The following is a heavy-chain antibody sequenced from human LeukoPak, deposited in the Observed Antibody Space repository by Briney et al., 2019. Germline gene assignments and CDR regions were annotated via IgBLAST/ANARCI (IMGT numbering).Heavy chain of an antibody. V-gene: IGHV4-59*08. CDR3: ARFLHTALVY. CDR1: GGSISSYY. J-gene: IGHJ4*02. Sequence: PSXTLSLTCTVSGGSISSYYWSWIRQPPGKGLEWIGYIYYSGSTNYNPSLKSRVAISVDTSKNQFSLKLSSVTAADTAVYYCARFLHTALVYWGQGTLVTVSS. CDR2: IYYSGST. D-gene: IGHD5-18*01.